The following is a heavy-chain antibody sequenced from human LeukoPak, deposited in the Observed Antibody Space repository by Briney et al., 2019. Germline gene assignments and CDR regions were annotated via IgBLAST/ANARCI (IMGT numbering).Heavy chain of an antibody. CDR1: GDSVSSNSAA. CDR3: ARDPGYYYDSSGSFDP. Sequence: SQTLSLTCATSGDSVSSNSAAWNWIRQSPSRGLEWLGRTYYRSKWYNDYAVSVKSRITINPDTSKNQFSLQLNSVTPEDTAVYYCARDPGYYYDSSGSFDPWGQGTLVTVSS. J-gene: IGHJ5*02. D-gene: IGHD3-22*01. CDR2: TYYRSKWYN. V-gene: IGHV6-1*01.